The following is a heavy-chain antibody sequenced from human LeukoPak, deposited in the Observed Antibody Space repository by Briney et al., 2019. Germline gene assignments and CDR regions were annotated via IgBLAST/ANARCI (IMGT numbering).Heavy chain of an antibody. CDR2: VTGGGGST. Sequence: GGSLRLSCAASGFTFSSYAMSWVRQAPGKGLEWVSAVTGGGGSTYYADSVKGRFTISRDNSKNTLYLQMNSLRAEDTAVYYCAKLGLRYFLDYWGQGTLVTVSS. CDR1: GFTFSSYA. V-gene: IGHV3-23*01. CDR3: AKLGLRYFLDY. J-gene: IGHJ4*02. D-gene: IGHD3-9*01.